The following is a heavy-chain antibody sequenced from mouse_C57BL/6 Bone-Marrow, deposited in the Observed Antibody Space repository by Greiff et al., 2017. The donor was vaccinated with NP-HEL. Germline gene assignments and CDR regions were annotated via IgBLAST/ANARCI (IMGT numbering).Heavy chain of an antibody. V-gene: IGHV14-4*01. CDR3: TTSYGFDY. D-gene: IGHD1-1*02. J-gene: IGHJ2*01. CDR2: IDPENGDT. CDR1: GFNIKDDY. Sequence: DVKLQESGAELVRPGASVKLSCTASGFNIKDDYMHWVKQRPEQGLEWIGWIDPENGDTEYASKFQGKATITADTSSNTAYLQLSSLTSEDTAVYYCTTSYGFDYWGQGTTLTVSS.